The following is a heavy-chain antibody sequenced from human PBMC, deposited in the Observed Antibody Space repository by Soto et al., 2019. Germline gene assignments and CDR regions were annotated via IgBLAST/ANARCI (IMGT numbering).Heavy chain of an antibody. CDR3: ARALVAAANNWFDP. CDR2: INPSGGST. J-gene: IGHJ5*02. D-gene: IGHD2-15*01. Sequence: GASVKVSCKASGYTFTSYYMHWVRQAPGQGLEWMGIINPSGGSTSYAQKFQGRVTMTRDTSTSTVYMALSRLRSEETAVYYRARALVAAANNWFDPCGQGPLVTVS. V-gene: IGHV1-46*03. CDR1: GYTFTSYY.